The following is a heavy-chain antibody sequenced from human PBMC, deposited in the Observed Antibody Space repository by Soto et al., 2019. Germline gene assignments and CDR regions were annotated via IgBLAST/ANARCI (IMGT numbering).Heavy chain of an antibody. CDR3: ARSFNYYDSSGYYPY. V-gene: IGHV1-69*13. D-gene: IGHD3-22*01. CDR1: GGTFSSYA. CDR2: IIPIFGTA. Sequence: RASVKACKASGGTFSSYAISWVRQAPGQGLEWMGGIIPIFGTANYAQKFQGRVTITADESTSTAYMELSSLRSEDTAVYYCARSFNYYDSSGYYPYWGQGTLVTVSS. J-gene: IGHJ4*02.